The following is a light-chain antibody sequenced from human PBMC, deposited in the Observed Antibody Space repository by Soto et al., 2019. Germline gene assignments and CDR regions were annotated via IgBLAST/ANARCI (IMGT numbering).Light chain of an antibody. V-gene: IGLV2-8*01. CDR2: EVS. CDR3: SSYAGSNNYV. CDR1: SSDVGGYDF. J-gene: IGLJ1*01. Sequence: QSALSQPPSASVSPGQSVTISCTGTSSDVGGYDFVSWYQQHPGKAPKLMIHEVSKRPSGVPDRFSGSKSGNTASLTVSGLQAEDEADYYCSSYAGSNNYVFGTGTKVTVL.